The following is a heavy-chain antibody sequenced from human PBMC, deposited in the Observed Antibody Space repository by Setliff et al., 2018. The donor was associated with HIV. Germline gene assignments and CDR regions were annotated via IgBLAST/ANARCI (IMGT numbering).Heavy chain of an antibody. V-gene: IGHV3-21*01. CDR3: ARDFNYYYYYGMDV. CDR2: ISSSSSYI. CDR1: GFTFSSYS. J-gene: IGHJ6*02. Sequence: LRLSCAASGFTFSSYSMNWVRQAPGKGLEWVSSISSSSSYIYYADSVKGRFTISRDNAKNSLYLQMNSLRAEDTAVYYCARDFNYYYYYGMDVWGQGTTVTVSS.